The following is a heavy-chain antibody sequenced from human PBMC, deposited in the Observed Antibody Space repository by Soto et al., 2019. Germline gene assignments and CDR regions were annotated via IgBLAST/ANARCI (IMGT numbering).Heavy chain of an antibody. Sequence: QVQLVESGGGVVQPGRSLRLSCAASGFTFSSYGMHWVRQAPGKGLEWVAIIWYDESNKYYADSVKGQFTISRDNSKNTLYLQMNSLRAEDTAVYYCARDSAPGMWPPRAGPVDFWGQGTLVTVSS. D-gene: IGHD6-13*01. J-gene: IGHJ4*02. CDR2: IWYDESNK. CDR1: GFTFSSYG. CDR3: ARDSAPGMWPPRAGPVDF. V-gene: IGHV3-33*01.